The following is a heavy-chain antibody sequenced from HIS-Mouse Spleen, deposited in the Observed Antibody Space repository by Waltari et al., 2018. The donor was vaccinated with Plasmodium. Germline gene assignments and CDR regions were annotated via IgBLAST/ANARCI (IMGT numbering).Heavy chain of an antibody. D-gene: IGHD6-13*01. CDR1: GYTFTGYY. CDR2: INPNGGAK. CDR3: ARVLGYKAAAGTFVEYFQH. Sequence: QVQLVQSGAEVKKPGASVKVSCKASGYTFTGYYMHWVRQAPGQGLEWMGWINPNGGAKNYATKLQGRVTRTRVTSSSTAYMELSRLRSDDTAVYYCARVLGYKAAAGTFVEYFQHWGQGTLVTVSS. V-gene: IGHV1-2*02. J-gene: IGHJ1*01.